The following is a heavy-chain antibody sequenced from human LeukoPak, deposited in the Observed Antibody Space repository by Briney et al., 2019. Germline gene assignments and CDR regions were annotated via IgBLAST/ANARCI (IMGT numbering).Heavy chain of an antibody. CDR2: IIPILGIA. D-gene: IGHD1-26*01. V-gene: IGHV1-69*04. J-gene: IGHJ4*02. CDR3: ARDRSGSYFDY. CDR1: GGTXSSYA. Sequence: ASVKVSCKASGGTXSSYAISWVRQAPGQGLEWMGRIIPILGIANYAQKFQGRVTITADKSTSTAYMELSSLRSEDTAVYYCARDRSGSYFDYWGQGTLVTVSS.